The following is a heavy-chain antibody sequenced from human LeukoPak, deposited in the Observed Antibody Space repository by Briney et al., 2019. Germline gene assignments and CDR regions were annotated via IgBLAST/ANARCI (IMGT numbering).Heavy chain of an antibody. J-gene: IGHJ4*02. CDR2: IHPGTGNP. CDR3: ARAFQSLGGLSLPDY. V-gene: IGHV7-4-1*02. Sequence: ASVKVSCKASGYTFTNYAMNWVRQAPGQGLELMGWIHPGTGNPTYAQGFTGRFVFSLDTSVSTTYLQISSLKAEDTAVYFCARAFQSLGGLSLPDYWGQGTLVTVSS. D-gene: IGHD3-16*02. CDR1: GYTFTNYA.